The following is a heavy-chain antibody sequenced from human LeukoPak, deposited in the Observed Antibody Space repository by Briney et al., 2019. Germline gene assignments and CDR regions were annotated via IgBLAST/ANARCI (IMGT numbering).Heavy chain of an antibody. CDR2: IYPGDSDT. V-gene: IGHV5-51*01. CDR3: ARGNRAAAPPFDY. J-gene: IGHJ4*02. D-gene: IGHD6-25*01. CDR1: EYIFTSYW. Sequence: HGESLQISCQGSEYIFTSYWIGWVRPLPGKGLEWMGIIYPGDSDTRYSPSFQGQVTISADKSISTAYLQWSSLKASDTAMYYCARGNRAAAPPFDYWGQGSLVTVSS.